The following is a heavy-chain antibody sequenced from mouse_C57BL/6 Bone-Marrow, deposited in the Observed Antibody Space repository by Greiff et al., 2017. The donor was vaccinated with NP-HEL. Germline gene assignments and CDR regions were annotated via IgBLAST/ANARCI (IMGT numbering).Heavy chain of an antibody. V-gene: IGHV1-5*01. CDR2: IYPGNSDT. Sequence: VQLQQSGAELVRPGSSVKMSCKTSGYTFTSYWMHWVNQRPGQGLEWIGAIYPGNSDTSYNQKFKGKDKLTAVKSASTAYMELSSLTNEDSAVYYCTEGVGLDDWGKGTTLTVSS. CDR1: GYTFTSYW. CDR3: TEGVGLDD. J-gene: IGHJ2*01.